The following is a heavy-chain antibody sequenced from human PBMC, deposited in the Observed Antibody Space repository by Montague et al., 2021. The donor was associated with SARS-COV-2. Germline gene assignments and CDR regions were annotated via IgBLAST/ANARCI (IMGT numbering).Heavy chain of an antibody. V-gene: IGHV4-59*01. CDR1: GGSISSYY. J-gene: IGHJ6*02. Sequence: SETLSLTCTVSGGSISSYYWSYLQQPPGRGLLCSGSISYSGCTNYNPSLKSRVTISVDTSKNHFTLRLSSVTAADTAVYYCANFRRTQLLSGTLYYGMDVWGQGTTVTVSS. CDR3: ANFRRTQLLSGTLYYGMDV. CDR2: ISYSGCT. D-gene: IGHD2-2*01.